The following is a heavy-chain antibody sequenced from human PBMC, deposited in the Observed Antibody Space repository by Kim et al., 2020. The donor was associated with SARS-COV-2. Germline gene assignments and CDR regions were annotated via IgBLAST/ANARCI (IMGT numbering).Heavy chain of an antibody. D-gene: IGHD1-26*01. CDR3: AKGGGSYPDVFHI. CDR1: GFTFGNYA. Sequence: GGSLRLSCAASGFTFGNYAMTWVRQAPGEGLEWVSAISGSGRSTYYADSVKGRFTISRDNSNNTLYLQLNGLRGDDTAVYYCAKGGGSYPDVFHIWGQGTMVTASS. J-gene: IGHJ3*02. CDR2: ISGSGRST. V-gene: IGHV3-23*01.